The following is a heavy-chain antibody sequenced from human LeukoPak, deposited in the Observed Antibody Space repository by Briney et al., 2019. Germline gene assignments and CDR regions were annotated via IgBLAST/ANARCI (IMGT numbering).Heavy chain of an antibody. CDR1: GYTFTCYG. D-gene: IGHD3-22*01. CDR3: ARGYYDSSGYLYYYYMDV. V-gene: IGHV1-18*01. J-gene: IGHJ6*03. CDR2: ISAYNGNT. Sequence: ASVKVSCKASGYTFTCYGISWVRQAPGQGLEWMGWISAYNGNTNYAQKLQGRVTMATDTSTSTAYMELRSLRSDDTAVYYCARGYYDSSGYLYYYYMDVWGKGTTVTVSS.